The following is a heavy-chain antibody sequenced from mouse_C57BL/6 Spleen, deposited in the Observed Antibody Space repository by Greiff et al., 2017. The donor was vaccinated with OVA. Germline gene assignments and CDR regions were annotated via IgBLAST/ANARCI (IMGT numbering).Heavy chain of an antibody. J-gene: IGHJ3*01. CDR2: IYPYNGVS. CDR3: ARDRDYVAWFAY. Sequence: KESGYSFTGYYMHWVKQSHGNILDWIGYIYPYNGVSSYNQKFKGKATLTVDKSSSTAYMELRSLTSEDSAVYYCARDRDYVAWFAYWGQGTLVTVSA. CDR1: GYSFTGYY. V-gene: IGHV1-31*01. D-gene: IGHD2-4*01.